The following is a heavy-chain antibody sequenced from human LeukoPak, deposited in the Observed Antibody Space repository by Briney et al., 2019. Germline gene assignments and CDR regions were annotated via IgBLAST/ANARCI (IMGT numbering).Heavy chain of an antibody. CDR2: ISSSSTTI. V-gene: IGHV3-48*02. CDR1: GFTFSNAW. Sequence: GGSLRLSCAASGFTFSNAWMCWVRQAPGKGLEWVSYISSSSTTIYYADSVKGRFTISRDNAKNSLYLQMNSLRDEDTSVYYCARDIPTHFDYWGQGALVTVSS. J-gene: IGHJ4*02. CDR3: ARDIPTHFDY. D-gene: IGHD2-2*02.